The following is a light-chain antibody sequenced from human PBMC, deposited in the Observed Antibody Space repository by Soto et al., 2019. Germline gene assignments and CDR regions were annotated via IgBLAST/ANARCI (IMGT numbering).Light chain of an antibody. V-gene: IGLV2-8*01. CDR2: EVS. Sequence: QSVLTQPPSASGSPGQSVTITCSGTSSDVGEENYVSWYQQHPGKVPKLILYEVSKRPSGVPDRFSGSRSGNTASLTVSGLQAEDEADYYCSSFASSPVVFGGGTKVTVL. CDR3: SSFASSPVV. CDR1: SSDVGEENY. J-gene: IGLJ2*01.